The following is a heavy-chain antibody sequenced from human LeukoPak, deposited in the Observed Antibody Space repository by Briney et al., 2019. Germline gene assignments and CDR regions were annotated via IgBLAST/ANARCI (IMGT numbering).Heavy chain of an antibody. D-gene: IGHD6-13*01. CDR2: ISGSGGST. CDR1: GFNFTNYA. V-gene: IGHV3-23*01. Sequence: GGSLRLSCAASGFNFTNYAVSWVRQAPGKGLEWVSVISGSGGSTYYADSVKGRFTISRGNYKNTLFLQMNSLRAEDTAVYYCAKDGIFSGGSGWYDYWGQGTLVTVSS. J-gene: IGHJ4*02. CDR3: AKDGIFSGGSGWYDY.